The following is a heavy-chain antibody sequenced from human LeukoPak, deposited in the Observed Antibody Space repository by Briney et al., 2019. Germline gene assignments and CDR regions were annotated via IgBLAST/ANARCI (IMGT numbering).Heavy chain of an antibody. D-gene: IGHD5-24*01. V-gene: IGHV3-48*03. J-gene: IGHJ4*02. CDR1: GFTFSSYE. CDR3: ARESRTDGWPDY. Sequence: GGSLRLSCAASGFTFSSYEMNWVRQAPGKGLEWVSYISSSGSTIYYADSVKGRFTISRDNAKNSLYLQMNSLRAEDTAVYYCARESRTDGWPDYWGQGTLVTVSS. CDR2: ISSSGSTI.